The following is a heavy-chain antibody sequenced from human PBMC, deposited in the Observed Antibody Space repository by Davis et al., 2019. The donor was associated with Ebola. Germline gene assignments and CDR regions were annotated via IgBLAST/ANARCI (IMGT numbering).Heavy chain of an antibody. CDR1: GGTFSSYA. CDR3: ARDPGGMSVARFDY. D-gene: IGHD3-16*01. V-gene: IGHV1-69*13. J-gene: IGHJ4*02. CDR2: IIPIFGTA. Sequence: AASVKVSCKASGGTFSSYAISWVRQAPGQGLEWMGGIIPIFGTANYAQKFQGRVTITADESTSTAYMELSSLRSEDTAVYYCARDPGGMSVARFDYWGQGTLVTVSS.